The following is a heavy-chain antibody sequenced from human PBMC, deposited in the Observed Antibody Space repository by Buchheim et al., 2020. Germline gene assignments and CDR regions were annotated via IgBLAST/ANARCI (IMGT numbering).Heavy chain of an antibody. Sequence: EVQLVQSGAEVKKAGESLRISCETSGYSFNNYWIGWLRQLPGKGPEWMSLIYPSDSDARYSLSFEGQIAMSVDKSIKTAYLHLSALKASDSAMYYCARSWVPGRFDSWGQGTL. CDR2: IYPSDSDA. CDR3: ARSWVPGRFDS. J-gene: IGHJ4*02. D-gene: IGHD6-13*01. CDR1: GYSFNNYW. V-gene: IGHV5-51*01.